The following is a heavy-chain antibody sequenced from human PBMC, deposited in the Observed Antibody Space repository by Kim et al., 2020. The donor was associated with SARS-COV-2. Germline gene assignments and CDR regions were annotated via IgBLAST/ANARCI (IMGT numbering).Heavy chain of an antibody. CDR1: GGSISSYSYY. D-gene: IGHD1-26*01. Sequence: SETLSLTCGVYGGSISSYSYYWGWLRQSPGKRLQYIGAIDYSGATYYNPSLGSRVTISIDSSRTQFSLKVNSVTASDQAVYFCARLTIVGATYADWYFDL. CDR3: ARLTIVGATYADWYFDL. J-gene: IGHJ2*01. CDR2: IDYSGAT. V-gene: IGHV4-39*01.